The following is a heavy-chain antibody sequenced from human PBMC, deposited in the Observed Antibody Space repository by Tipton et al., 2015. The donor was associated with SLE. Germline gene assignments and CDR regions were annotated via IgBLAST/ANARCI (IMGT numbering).Heavy chain of an antibody. CDR3: ARGGNYNFWSGYSYYFDY. V-gene: IGHV4-59*11. D-gene: IGHD3-3*01. Sequence: TLSLTCTVSGDSISSHYWNWIRQPPGKGLEWIGYVYYSGTTSYNPSLNSRVTISVDTSKNQFSLKLTSVTAADTAVYYCARGGNYNFWSGYSYYFDYWGQGTLVTVSS. J-gene: IGHJ4*02. CDR2: VYYSGTT. CDR1: GDSISSHY.